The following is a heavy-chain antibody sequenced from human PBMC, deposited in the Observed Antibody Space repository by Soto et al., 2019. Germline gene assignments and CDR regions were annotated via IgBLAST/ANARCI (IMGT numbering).Heavy chain of an antibody. CDR3: TKGFGDLGNWFDP. CDR2: IRSKAYGGTT. Sequence: PGGSLRLSCTASGFTFGDYATSWFRQAPGKGLEWVGFIRSKAYGGTTEYAASVKGRFTISRDDSKSITYLQMNSLKTEDTAVYYCTKGFGDLGNWFDPWGQGTLVTVSS. V-gene: IGHV3-49*03. D-gene: IGHD3-10*01. J-gene: IGHJ5*02. CDR1: GFTFGDYA.